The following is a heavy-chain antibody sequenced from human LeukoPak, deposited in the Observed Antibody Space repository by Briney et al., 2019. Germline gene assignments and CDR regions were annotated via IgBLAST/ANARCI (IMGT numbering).Heavy chain of an antibody. J-gene: IGHJ3*02. D-gene: IGHD1-26*01. Sequence: GGSLRLSCVASGFTFSRFWMSWVRQAPGKGLEWVANIKQDGSQKYYVDSVRGRFTISRDNAKNSLYLQMNSLRVEDTAVYYCARLSYAFDIWGQGTMVTVSS. CDR2: IKQDGSQK. CDR3: ARLSYAFDI. CDR1: GFTFSRFW. V-gene: IGHV3-7*01.